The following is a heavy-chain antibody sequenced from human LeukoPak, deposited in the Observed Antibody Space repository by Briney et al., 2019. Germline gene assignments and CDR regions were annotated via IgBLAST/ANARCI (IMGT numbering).Heavy chain of an antibody. CDR1: GGSISSYY. Sequence: PSETLSLTCTVSGGSISSYYWSWIRQPPGKGLEWIGYIYYSGSTNYNPSLKSRVTISVDTSKSQFSLKLSSVTAADTAVYYCARAGRNSGSLGYWGQGTLVTVSS. CDR2: IYYSGST. CDR3: ARAGRNSGSLGY. J-gene: IGHJ4*02. D-gene: IGHD1-26*01. V-gene: IGHV4-59*01.